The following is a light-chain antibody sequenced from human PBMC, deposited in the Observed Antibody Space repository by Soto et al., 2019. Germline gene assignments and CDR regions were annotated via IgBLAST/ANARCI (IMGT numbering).Light chain of an antibody. V-gene: IGKV1-5*03. CDR1: QSISSW. CDR2: RAS. Sequence: DIQMTQSPSTLSASVGDRVTITCRASQSISSWLAWDHQKPGKAPKLLIYRASSLESGVPSRFSGSGSGTEFTLTISSLQPDDFATYYCQQYNSYPWTFGQGTKVDIK. CDR3: QQYNSYPWT. J-gene: IGKJ1*01.